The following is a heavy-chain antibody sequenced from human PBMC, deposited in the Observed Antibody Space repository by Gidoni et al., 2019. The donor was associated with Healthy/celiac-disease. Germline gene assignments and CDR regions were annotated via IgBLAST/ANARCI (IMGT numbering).Heavy chain of an antibody. Sequence: EVQLVQSGAEVNKPGESLKISCQSSGYSFTSYWIGWGRQMPGKGLEGMGIIYHGDSDTRYSPSFQGKVTISADKSISTAYLQWSSLKASDTAMYYCARLGVGAGPEWELLGDYWGQGTLVTVSS. D-gene: IGHD1-26*01. CDR2: IYHGDSDT. CDR1: GYSFTSYW. J-gene: IGHJ4*02. V-gene: IGHV5-51*01. CDR3: ARLGVGAGPEWELLGDY.